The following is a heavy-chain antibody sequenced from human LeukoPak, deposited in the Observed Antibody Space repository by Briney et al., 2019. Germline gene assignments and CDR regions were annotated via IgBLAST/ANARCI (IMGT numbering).Heavy chain of an antibody. V-gene: IGHV3-30*02. CDR1: GFTFSSYG. J-gene: IGHJ3*02. CDR2: IRYDGSNK. CDR3: AKDSGDIVVVPADRGAFDI. D-gene: IGHD2-2*01. Sequence: GSLRLSCAASGFTFSSYGVHWVRQAPGKGLEWVAFIRYDGSNKYYADSVKGRFTISRDNSKNTLYLQMNSLRAEDTAVYYCAKDSGDIVVVPADRGAFDIWGQGTMVTVSS.